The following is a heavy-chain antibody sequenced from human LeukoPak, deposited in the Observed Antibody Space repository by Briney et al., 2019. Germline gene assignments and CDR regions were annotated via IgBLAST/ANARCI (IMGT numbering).Heavy chain of an antibody. CDR1: GFTVSSNY. D-gene: IGHD1-7*01. J-gene: IGHJ4*02. CDR3: ARGYNWTYAQPFDY. V-gene: IGHV3-66*02. Sequence: PGGSLRLSCAASGFTVSSNYMSWVRQAPGKGLEWVSVIYSGGSTYYADSVKGRFTISRDNSKNTLYLQMNSLRAEDTAVYYCARGYNWTYAQPFDYWGQGTLVTVSS. CDR2: IYSGGST.